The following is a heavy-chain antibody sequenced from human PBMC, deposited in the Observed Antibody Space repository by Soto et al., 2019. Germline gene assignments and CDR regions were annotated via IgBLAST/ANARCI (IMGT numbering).Heavy chain of an antibody. CDR1: GFTFSSYA. D-gene: IGHD1-7*01. CDR2: ISVDGRRT. CDR3: NKTGTLLDGNNWVDR. J-gene: IGHJ5*02. Sequence: EVHLLESGGGLVQPGGSLRLSCAASGFTFSSYAMTWVRQAPGKGLEWVSGISVDGRRTYYADSVKGRFTISRNNYENNVFLQMNNLRAEDTAVYYFNKTGTLLDGNNWVDRWGQGNLGTVSS. V-gene: IGHV3-23*01.